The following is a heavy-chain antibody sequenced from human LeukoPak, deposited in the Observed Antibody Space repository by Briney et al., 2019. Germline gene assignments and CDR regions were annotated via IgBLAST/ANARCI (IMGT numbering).Heavy chain of an antibody. V-gene: IGHV4-4*07. J-gene: IGHJ4*02. Sequence: PSETLSLTCTVSGGSISTYHWNWIRQPAGKGLEWIGRIQNSDTNYNPSLKSRVIISVDTSKNQFSLKLSSVTAADTAVYYCARLYCSGGSCYYNYGDYIDYWGQGTLVTVSS. CDR1: GGSISTYH. CDR3: ARLYCSGGSCYYNYGDYIDY. D-gene: IGHD2-15*01. CDR2: IQNSDT.